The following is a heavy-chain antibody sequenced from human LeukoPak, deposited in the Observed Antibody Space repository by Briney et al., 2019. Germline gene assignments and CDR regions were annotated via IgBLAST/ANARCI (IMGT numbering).Heavy chain of an antibody. Sequence: ASVKVSCKASGYTFTSYGISWVRQAPGQGLEWMGWISAYNGNTNYAQKLQGRVTMTTDTSTSTAYMELRSLRSDDTAVYYCXXXXXXXXXXXLFPSGHPDDAFDIWGQGTMVTVSS. CDR3: XXXXXXXXXXXLFPSGHPDDAFDI. CDR2: ISAYNGNT. V-gene: IGHV1-18*01. D-gene: IGHD2-21*01. CDR1: GYTFTSYG. J-gene: IGHJ3*02.